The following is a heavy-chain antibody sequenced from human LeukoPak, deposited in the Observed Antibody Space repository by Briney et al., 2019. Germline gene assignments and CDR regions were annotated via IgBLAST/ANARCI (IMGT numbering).Heavy chain of an antibody. V-gene: IGHV3-64*01. D-gene: IGHD1/OR15-1a*01. CDR1: GFTFSTYD. J-gene: IGHJ5*02. CDR3: AAKGTTTGGFDP. CDR2: ISGNGGYT. Sequence: GGSLRLSCAASGFTFSTYDMLWVRQAPGKGLEYVSSISGNGGYTYYASSVKGRFTISRDNSKNTLFLQMGSLRAEDMAVYYCAAKGTTTGGFDPWGQGTLVTVSS.